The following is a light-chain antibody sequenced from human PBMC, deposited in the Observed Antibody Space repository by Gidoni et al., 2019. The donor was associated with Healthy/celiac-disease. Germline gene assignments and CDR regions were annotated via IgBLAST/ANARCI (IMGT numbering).Light chain of an antibody. J-gene: IGLJ2*01. V-gene: IGLV2-8*01. CDR3: SSYAGSNKGV. CDR1: SSDVGGYNY. CDR2: EVS. Sequence: QSALTQPPSASGSPGQSVTLSCTATSSDVGGYNYVSWYQQHPGKAPKLMIYEVSKRPPGVPDRFSGSKSGNTASLTVSGLQAEDEADYYCSSYAGSNKGVFGGGTKLTVL.